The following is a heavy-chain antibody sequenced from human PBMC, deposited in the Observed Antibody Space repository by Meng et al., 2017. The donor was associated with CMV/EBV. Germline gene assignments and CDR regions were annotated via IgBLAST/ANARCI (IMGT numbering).Heavy chain of an antibody. D-gene: IGHD6-19*01. Sequence: QGQLVKSGAEMKQPGASVKVSCTTSGFTFSDYYIPWVRQAPGQGLEWMGWVNSNNDATNYARKFQGRVSMTRDTSISTAHMELSRLMSDDTAVYYCVRSSGWSLFDYWGQGTLVTVSS. V-gene: IGHV1-2*02. CDR2: VNSNNDAT. CDR3: VRSSGWSLFDY. CDR1: GFTFSDYY. J-gene: IGHJ4*02.